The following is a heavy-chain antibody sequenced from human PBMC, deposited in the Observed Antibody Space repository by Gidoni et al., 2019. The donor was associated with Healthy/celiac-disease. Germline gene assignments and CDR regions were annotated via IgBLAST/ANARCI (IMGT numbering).Heavy chain of an antibody. V-gene: IGHV7-4-1*02. CDR1: GYTFTSYA. D-gene: IGHD3-10*01. CDR3: ARGSRGTMVRGAPQGFDP. J-gene: IGHJ5*02. Sequence: QVQLVQSGSELKKPGASAKVSCKASGYTFTSYAMNWVRQAPGQGLEWMGWINTNTGNPTYAKGFTGRFVFSLDTSVSTAYLQISSLKAEDTAVYYCARGSRGTMVRGAPQGFDPWGQGTLVTVSS. CDR2: INTNTGNP.